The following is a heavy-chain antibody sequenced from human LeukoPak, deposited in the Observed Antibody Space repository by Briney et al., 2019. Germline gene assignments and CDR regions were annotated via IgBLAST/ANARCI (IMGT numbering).Heavy chain of an antibody. V-gene: IGHV4-61*08. D-gene: IGHD3-16*01. J-gene: IGHJ4*02. Sequence: PSETLSLTCTVSGGSISSGGYYWSWIRQPPGKGLEWIGYIYYSGSANYNPSLKSRVTTSINTSKNQFSLKLTSVTAADTAVYYCARSQIWVYDYVRGSPQPTFDYWGQGTLVTVSS. CDR2: IYYSGSA. CDR3: ARSQIWVYDYVRGSPQPTFDY. CDR1: GGSISSGGYY.